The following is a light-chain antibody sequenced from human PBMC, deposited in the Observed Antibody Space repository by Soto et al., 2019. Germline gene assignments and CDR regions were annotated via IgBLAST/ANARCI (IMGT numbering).Light chain of an antibody. J-gene: IGKJ1*01. Sequence: EILLTQSPDTLSVSLGERATLSCRASQSVGTHLAWYQQKPGQAPRLLIFDASKRTTGTPDRFSGSGSGTEFTLTISGLQSDELAVYYCQQKSEWRTFGQGTKVDI. V-gene: IGKV3-15*01. CDR2: DAS. CDR3: QQKSEWRT. CDR1: QSVGTH.